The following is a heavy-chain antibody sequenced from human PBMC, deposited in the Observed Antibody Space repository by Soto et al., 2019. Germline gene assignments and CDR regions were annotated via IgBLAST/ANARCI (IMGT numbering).Heavy chain of an antibody. J-gene: IGHJ3*02. Sequence: QVQLQQWGAGLLKPSEPLSLTCAVYGGSFSGYYWCWIRQPPGKGLEWIGEINHSGSTNYNPSLKSRVTRSVDTSKNQFSLKLSSVTAADTAVYYCARPLGSSWYKGEDAFDIWGQGTMVTVSS. D-gene: IGHD6-13*01. V-gene: IGHV4-34*01. CDR2: INHSGST. CDR3: ARPLGSSWYKGEDAFDI. CDR1: GGSFSGYY.